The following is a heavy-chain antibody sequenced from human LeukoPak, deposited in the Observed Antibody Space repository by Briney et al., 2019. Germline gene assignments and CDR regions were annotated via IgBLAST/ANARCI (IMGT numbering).Heavy chain of an antibody. D-gene: IGHD1-26*01. CDR2: ISGSGGST. V-gene: IGHV3-23*01. J-gene: IGHJ4*02. Sequence: PGGSLRLSCAASGFTFGSYWMHWVRQAPGKGLEWVSAISGSGGSTYYADSVKGRFTISRDNSKNTLYLQMNSLRAEDTAVYYCAKDGGSYDYWGQGTLVTVSS. CDR1: GFTFGSYW. CDR3: AKDGGSYDY.